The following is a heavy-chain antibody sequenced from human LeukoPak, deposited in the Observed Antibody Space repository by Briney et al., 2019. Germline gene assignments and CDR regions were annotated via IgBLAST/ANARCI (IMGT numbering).Heavy chain of an antibody. J-gene: IGHJ4*02. CDR3: VRVASRAFDY. CDR2: IYSGTAT. Sequence: PGGSLRLSCAASRLTVSSNYMRWVRQAPGKGLEWVSIIYSGTATYYADSVKGRFTISRDNSKNTLYLQMSSLRAEDTAVYYCVRVASRAFDYWGQGTLVTVSS. CDR1: RLTVSSNY. V-gene: IGHV3-66*01.